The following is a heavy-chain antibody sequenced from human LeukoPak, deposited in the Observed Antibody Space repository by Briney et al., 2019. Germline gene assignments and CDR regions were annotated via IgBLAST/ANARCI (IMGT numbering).Heavy chain of an antibody. V-gene: IGHV4-59*01. CDR1: GGSISSYY. D-gene: IGHD1-7*01. CDR3: ARGSSNWNYDPNLDY. Sequence: SETLSLTCTVSGGSISSYYWSWIRQPPGKGLEWIGYVYNSGSTNYNPSLKSRVTVSVDMSKNQFSLKPSSVTAADTAVYYCARGSSNWNYDPNLDYWGQGTLVSVTS. J-gene: IGHJ4*02. CDR2: VYNSGST.